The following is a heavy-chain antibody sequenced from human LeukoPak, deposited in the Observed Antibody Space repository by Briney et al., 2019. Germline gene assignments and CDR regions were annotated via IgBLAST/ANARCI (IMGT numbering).Heavy chain of an antibody. V-gene: IGHV1-69*04. Sequence: ASVKVSCKASGGTFSSYAISWVRQAPGQGLERMGRIIPILGIANYAQKFQGRVTITADKSTSTAYMELSSLRSDDTAVYYCAREQVRYYDRSGTPDYWGQGTLVTVSS. CDR2: IIPILGIA. D-gene: IGHD3-22*01. CDR3: AREQVRYYDRSGTPDY. J-gene: IGHJ4*02. CDR1: GGTFSSYA.